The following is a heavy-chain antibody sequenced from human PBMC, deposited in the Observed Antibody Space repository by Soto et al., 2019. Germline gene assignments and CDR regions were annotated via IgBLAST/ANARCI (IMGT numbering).Heavy chain of an antibody. CDR3: AGHKNYFPFGY. J-gene: IGHJ4*02. CDR1: GGSFSGYY. Sequence: QVQLQQWGAGLLKPSETLSLTCAVYGGSFSGYYWSWIRQPPGKGLEWIGEINHSGSTNYNPSLMSRVTISVDTSKNQFSLKLSSVTAADTAVYYCAGHKNYFPFGYWGQGTLVTVSS. CDR2: INHSGST. D-gene: IGHD1-7*01. V-gene: IGHV4-34*01.